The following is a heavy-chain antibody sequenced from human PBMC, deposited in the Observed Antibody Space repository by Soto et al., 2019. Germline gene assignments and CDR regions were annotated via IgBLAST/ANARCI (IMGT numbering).Heavy chain of an antibody. V-gene: IGHV1-46*03. CDR3: AASAAGDILDY. CDR1: RYTFTSYY. D-gene: IGHD6-13*01. CDR2: INPSGGST. Sequence: QMQLVQSGTEVKKPGASVKVSCKASRYTFTSYYMHWVRQAPGQGLEWTGIINPSGGSTTYAQKVQASVTMNRHTATSTGYMEPSSLRTDDTAVYYFAASAAGDILDYWGQGTLVAVSS. J-gene: IGHJ4*02.